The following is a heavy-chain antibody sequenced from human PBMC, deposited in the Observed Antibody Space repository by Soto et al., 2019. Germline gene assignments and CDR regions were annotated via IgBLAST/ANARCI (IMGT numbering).Heavy chain of an antibody. CDR2: ITSSSSSI. V-gene: IGHV3-21*01. D-gene: IGHD6-19*01. CDR1: GFTFSKYS. J-gene: IGHJ4*02. Sequence: GGSLRLSCAASGFTFSKYSMNWVRQAPGKGLEWVSSITSSSSSIYYADSVKGRFTISRDNAKNSLYLQMNSLKADDTAVYYCARGTWYSSGWYSAYFDYWGQGTLVTVSS. CDR3: ARGTWYSSGWYSAYFDY.